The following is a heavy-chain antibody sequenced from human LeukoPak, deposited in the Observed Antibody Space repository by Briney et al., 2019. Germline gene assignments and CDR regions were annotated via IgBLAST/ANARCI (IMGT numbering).Heavy chain of an antibody. CDR1: GGSISSGGYY. J-gene: IGHJ5*02. Sequence: SETLSLTCTVSGGSISSGGYYWSWIRQHPGLDLEWIGYSYYSGSTYYNPSLKSRVTISVDTSKNQFSLKLSSVTAADTAVYYCARSRVVVPAAIYWFDPWGQGTLVTVSS. CDR2: SYYSGST. CDR3: ARSRVVVPAAIYWFDP. V-gene: IGHV4-31*03. D-gene: IGHD2-2*01.